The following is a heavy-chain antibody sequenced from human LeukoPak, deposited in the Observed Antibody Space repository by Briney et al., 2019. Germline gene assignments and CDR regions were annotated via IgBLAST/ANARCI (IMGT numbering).Heavy chain of an antibody. CDR3: ARGRGSYLGFDY. Sequence: ASVKVSCKASGYTFTSYDINWVRQATGQGLEWMGWMTPNSGNTGYAQKFQGRVTMTRNTSISTAYMELSSLRSEDTAVYYCARGRGSYLGFDYWGQGTLVTVSS. D-gene: IGHD1-26*01. J-gene: IGHJ4*02. V-gene: IGHV1-8*01. CDR1: GYTFTSYD. CDR2: MTPNSGNT.